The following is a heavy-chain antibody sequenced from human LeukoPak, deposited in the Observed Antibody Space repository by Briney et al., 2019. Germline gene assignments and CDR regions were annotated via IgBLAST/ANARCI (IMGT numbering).Heavy chain of an antibody. CDR1: GYTFTSYG. CDR2: INPSGGST. D-gene: IGHD5-24*01. Sequence: ASVKVSCKASGYTFTSYGISWVRQAPGQGLEWMGIINPSGGSTSYAQKFQGRVTMTRDMSTSTVYMELSSLRSEDTAVYYCARGRGDGYPREYAFDIWGQGTMVTVSS. CDR3: ARGRGDGYPREYAFDI. J-gene: IGHJ3*02. V-gene: IGHV1-46*01.